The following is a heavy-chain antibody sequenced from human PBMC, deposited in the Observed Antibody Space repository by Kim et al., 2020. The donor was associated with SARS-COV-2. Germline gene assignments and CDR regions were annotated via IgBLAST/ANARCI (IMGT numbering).Heavy chain of an antibody. Sequence: GGSLRLSCAASGFTFSDYYMSWIRQAPGKGLEWVSYISSSGSTIYYADSVKGRFTISRDNAKNSLYLQMNSLRAEDTAVYYCARDNSDYDFWSGYLKDADALNGMDVWGQGTTVTVSS. CDR3: ARDNSDYDFWSGYLKDADALNGMDV. V-gene: IGHV3-11*01. J-gene: IGHJ6*02. CDR1: GFTFSDYY. D-gene: IGHD3-3*01. CDR2: ISSSGSTI.